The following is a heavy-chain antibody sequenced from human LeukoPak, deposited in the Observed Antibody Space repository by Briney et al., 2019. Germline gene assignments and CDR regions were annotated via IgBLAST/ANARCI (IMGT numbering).Heavy chain of an antibody. Sequence: SETLSLTCTVSGGSISNYYWSWIRQPPGKGLEWIGYIHYSGSPTYNPSLKSRVTMSVDTSKNLFSLKLSSVTAADTAVYYCARRSAITVSTIFDYWGQGTLVTVSS. J-gene: IGHJ4*02. V-gene: IGHV4-59*08. D-gene: IGHD4-17*01. CDR2: IHYSGSP. CDR1: GGSISNYY. CDR3: ARRSAITVSTIFDY.